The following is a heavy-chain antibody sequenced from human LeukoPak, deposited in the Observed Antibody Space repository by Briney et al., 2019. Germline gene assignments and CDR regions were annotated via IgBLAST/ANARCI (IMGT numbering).Heavy chain of an antibody. CDR1: GGSISNAAYH. CDR3: AILINGSPGDY. V-gene: IGHV4-39*01. Sequence: KPSETLSLTCTVSGGSISNAAYHWGWIRQPPGKGLEWIGSLYYTGITYYNPSLKSRVTISADTSKNQFSLKVTSVTAADTAVYYCAILINGSPGDYWGQGTLVTVSS. D-gene: IGHD1-26*01. J-gene: IGHJ4*02. CDR2: LYYTGIT.